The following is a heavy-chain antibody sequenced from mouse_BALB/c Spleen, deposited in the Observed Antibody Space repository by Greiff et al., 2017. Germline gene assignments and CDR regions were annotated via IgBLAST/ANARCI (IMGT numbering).Heavy chain of an antibody. V-gene: IGHV1-84*02. CDR3: TRGGGPHYYAMDY. CDR2: IYLGSGNT. Sequence: QVQLQQSGPELVKPGASVKISCKASGYTFTDYYINWVKQKPGQGLEWIGWIYLGSGNTKYNEKFKGKVTLTVDTSSSTAYMQFSSLTSEDTAVYFCTRGGGPHYYAMDYWGQGTSVTVSS. CDR1: GYTFTDYY. J-gene: IGHJ4*01. D-gene: IGHD3-3*01.